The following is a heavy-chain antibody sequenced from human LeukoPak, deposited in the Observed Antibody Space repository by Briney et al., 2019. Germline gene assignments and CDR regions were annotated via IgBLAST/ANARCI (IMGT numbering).Heavy chain of an antibody. D-gene: IGHD6-19*01. CDR3: AKDLSYTSGASDH. CDR2: ITDDGYNT. CDR1: GFTFSAFA. V-gene: IGHV3-23*01. J-gene: IGHJ4*02. Sequence: GGSLRLSCAASGFTFSAFAMTWVRQAPGKGLEWVSTITDDGYNTYSADSVKGQITFSRDNSKNTLSLQLRSLRAEDTAVYYCAKDLSYTSGASDHWGQGTLVTVSS.